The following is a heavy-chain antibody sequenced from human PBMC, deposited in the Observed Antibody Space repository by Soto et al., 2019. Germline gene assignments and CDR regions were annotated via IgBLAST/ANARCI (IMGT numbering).Heavy chain of an antibody. Sequence: SETLSLTCTVSGGAFNSYYWTWIRQPAGKGLEWIGRIYSSGSTKYNPSLQSRVTMSLDTSKNQFSLRLTSVTAADTAVYYCARGQRFSDWFDPWGQGTLVTVSS. CDR3: ARGQRFSDWFDP. CDR1: GGAFNSYY. CDR2: IYSSGST. D-gene: IGHD3-3*01. V-gene: IGHV4-4*07. J-gene: IGHJ5*02.